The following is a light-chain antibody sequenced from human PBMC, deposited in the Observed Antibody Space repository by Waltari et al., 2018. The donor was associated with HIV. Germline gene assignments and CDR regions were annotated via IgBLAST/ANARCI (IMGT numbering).Light chain of an antibody. J-gene: IGKJ4*01. V-gene: IGKV1-9*01. CDR1: QDISNS. Sequence: DIQLTQSPSFLSASVGDRVTITCRASQDISNSLAWYQQKPGEAPNLLIYSTSALQSGVPSRFSGSGSGIEFTLTISSLQPEDLASYYCQQLNSYPLTFGGGTKVEIK. CDR2: STS. CDR3: QQLNSYPLT.